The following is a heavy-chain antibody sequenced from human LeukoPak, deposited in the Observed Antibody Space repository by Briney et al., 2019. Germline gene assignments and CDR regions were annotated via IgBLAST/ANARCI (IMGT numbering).Heavy chain of an antibody. CDR2: VGSSGTST. D-gene: IGHD2-15*01. Sequence: GGTLRLSCAASGFIFSSYAMTWVRQAPGKGLEWVSTVGSSGTSTYYADSVKGRFTISRDNSNNTLYLQMNSLRAEDTAVYYCAKDRSSGGSCYNFWGQGTLVTVSS. CDR1: GFIFSSYA. J-gene: IGHJ4*02. V-gene: IGHV3-23*01. CDR3: AKDRSSGGSCYNF.